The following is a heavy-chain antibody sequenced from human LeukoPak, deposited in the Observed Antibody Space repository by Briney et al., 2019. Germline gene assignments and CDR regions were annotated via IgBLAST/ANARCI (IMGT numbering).Heavy chain of an antibody. D-gene: IGHD2-8*01. Sequence: GASVKVSCKASGYTFSRFGISRVRQAPGQGLEWMGWISGYDGNTNYPQRLQGRGTMTTDTSTSTAYMELRNLRSDDTAVYYCARESSNGWFDPWGQGTLVTVSS. J-gene: IGHJ5*02. V-gene: IGHV1-18*01. CDR2: ISGYDGNT. CDR1: GYTFSRFG. CDR3: ARESSNGWFDP.